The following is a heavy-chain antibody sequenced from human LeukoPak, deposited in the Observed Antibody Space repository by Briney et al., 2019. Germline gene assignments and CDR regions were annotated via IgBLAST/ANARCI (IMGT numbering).Heavy chain of an antibody. CDR1: GGSISSYY. D-gene: IGHD6-13*01. CDR3: ARRGIAAGDAFDI. J-gene: IGHJ3*02. Sequence: SETLSLTCTVSGGSISSYYWSWIRQPPGKGLEWIGYIYTSGSTNYNPSLKSRVTISVDTSKNQFSLKLSSVTAADPAVYYCARRGIAAGDAFDIWGQGTMVTVSS. CDR2: IYTSGST. V-gene: IGHV4-4*09.